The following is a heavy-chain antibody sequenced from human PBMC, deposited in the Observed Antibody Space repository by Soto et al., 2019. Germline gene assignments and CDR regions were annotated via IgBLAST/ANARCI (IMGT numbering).Heavy chain of an antibody. CDR3: ARGPSSLTRFDY. J-gene: IGHJ4*02. CDR2: ISYDGSNK. Sequence: LRLSCAASGFTFSSYAMHWVRQAPGKGLEWVAVISYDGSNKYYADSVKGRFTISRDNSKNTLYVQMNSLRAEDTAVYYCARGPSSLTRFDYWGQGTLVTVSS. V-gene: IGHV3-30-3*01. CDR1: GFTFSSYA. D-gene: IGHD2-2*01.